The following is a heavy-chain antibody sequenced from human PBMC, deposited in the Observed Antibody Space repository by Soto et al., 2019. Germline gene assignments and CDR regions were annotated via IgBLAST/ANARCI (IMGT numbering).Heavy chain of an antibody. CDR1: GFTFGDYA. J-gene: IGHJ6*02. V-gene: IGHV3-49*03. CDR2: VRSRAYGGTT. D-gene: IGHD6-13*01. Sequence: GGSLRLSCTASGFTFGDYAMSWFRQAPGKGLEWVGVVRSRAYGGTTDYAASVRGSFTISRDDSKSIAYLQMNTLRTEDTAVYYCVRYTYKSRYSYFGMDVWGHGPTVTVSS. CDR3: VRYTYKSRYSYFGMDV.